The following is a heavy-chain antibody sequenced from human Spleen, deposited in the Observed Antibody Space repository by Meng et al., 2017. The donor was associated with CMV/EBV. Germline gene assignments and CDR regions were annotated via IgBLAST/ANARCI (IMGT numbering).Heavy chain of an antibody. CDR2: IDPNIGST. V-gene: IGHV1-46*01. Sequence: VSCKTSGYIFTKYYLHWIRQAPGQGPEWIGVIDPNIGSTVYAQKFQGRITVTRDTSTGTLYMEMSSLRSEDTAFYYCARLGPGTKDYWGQGTLVTVSS. CDR1: GYIFTKYY. CDR3: ARLGPGTKDY. J-gene: IGHJ4*02. D-gene: IGHD1-7*01.